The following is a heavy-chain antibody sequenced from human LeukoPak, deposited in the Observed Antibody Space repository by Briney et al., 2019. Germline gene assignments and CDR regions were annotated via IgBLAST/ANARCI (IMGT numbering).Heavy chain of an antibody. CDR2: IKQDGSDK. V-gene: IGHV3-7*01. J-gene: IGHJ4*02. Sequence: GGSLRLSCAASGFTFSSYWMNWVRQAPGKGLEWVANIKQDGSDKCYVDSVKGRFTISRDNAKNSLYLQMNSLRAEDTAVYYCAIIPRAAAGPSARSPFHYWGQGTLVTVSS. CDR1: GFTFSSYW. D-gene: IGHD6-13*01. CDR3: AIIPRAAAGPSARSPFHY.